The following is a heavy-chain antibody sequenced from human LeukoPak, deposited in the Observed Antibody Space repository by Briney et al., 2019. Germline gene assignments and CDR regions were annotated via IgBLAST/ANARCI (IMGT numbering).Heavy chain of an antibody. CDR2: IYHSGST. CDR3: ARDGYHNDPAY. CDR1: GYSISSGYY. D-gene: IGHD5-12*01. Sequence: PSETLSLTCAVSGYSISSGYYWGWIRQPPGKGLEWIGSIYHSGSTYYNPSLKSRVTISVDTSKNQFSLKLSSVTAADTAVYYCARDGYHNDPAYWGQGTLVTASS. J-gene: IGHJ4*02. V-gene: IGHV4-38-2*02.